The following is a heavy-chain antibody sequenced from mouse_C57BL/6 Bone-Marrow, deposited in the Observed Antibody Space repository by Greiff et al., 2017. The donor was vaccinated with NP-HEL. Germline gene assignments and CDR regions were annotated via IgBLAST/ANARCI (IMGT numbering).Heavy chain of an antibody. CDR3: ARLGYYVGVAY. J-gene: IGHJ3*01. CDR2: ISGGGGNT. CDR1: GFTFSSYT. D-gene: IGHD2-1*01. Sequence: EVQRVESGGGLVKPGGSLKLSCAASGFTFSSYTMSWVRQTPEKRLEWVATISGGGGNTYYPDSVKGRFTLSRDNAKDTLYLQMSSLRSEDTALYYCARLGYYVGVAYWGQGTLVTVSA. V-gene: IGHV5-9*01.